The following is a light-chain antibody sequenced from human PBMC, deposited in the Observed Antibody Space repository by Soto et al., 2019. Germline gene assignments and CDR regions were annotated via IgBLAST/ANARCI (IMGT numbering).Light chain of an antibody. CDR2: DAS. J-gene: IGKJ1*01. Sequence: EIVLAQSLATLSLSPGEITTLSCRASQSVSISLAWYQQKPGQAPRLLIYDASNRATGVPARFSGSGSGTEFTLTISSLQSEDFATYYCLQHNTYPWTFGQGTKVDIK. V-gene: IGKV3-11*01. CDR1: QSVSIS. CDR3: LQHNTYPWT.